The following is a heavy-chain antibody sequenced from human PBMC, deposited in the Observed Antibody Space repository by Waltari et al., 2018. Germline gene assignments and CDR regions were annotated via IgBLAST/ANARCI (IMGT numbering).Heavy chain of an antibody. CDR1: GYTISSGYY. J-gene: IGHJ4*02. V-gene: IGHV4-38-2*01. CDR2: IYHNGST. CDR3: ARPARGAVAGIDY. D-gene: IGHD6-19*01. Sequence: QVQLQESGPGLVKPSATLSLTCAASGYTISSGYYWGWSRQPPGKGLEWIGGIYHNGSTYYNPSLKSRVTISVDTSKNQFSLKLSSVTAADTAVYYCARPARGAVAGIDYWGQGTLVTVSS.